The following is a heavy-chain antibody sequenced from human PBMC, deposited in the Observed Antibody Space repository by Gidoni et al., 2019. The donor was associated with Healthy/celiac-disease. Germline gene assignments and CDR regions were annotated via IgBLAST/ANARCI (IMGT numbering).Heavy chain of an antibody. V-gene: IGHV3-33*01. CDR3: ARDSFGNDY. D-gene: IGHD3-10*01. J-gene: IGHJ4*02. CDR1: GFTFSSYG. Sequence: QVQLVESGGGVVQPGRSLRRSCAASGFTFSSYGMHWVRQAPGKGLEWVAVIWYDGSNKYYADSVKGRFTISRDNSKNTLYLQMNSLRAEDTAVYYCARDSFGNDYWGQGTLVTVSS. CDR2: IWYDGSNK.